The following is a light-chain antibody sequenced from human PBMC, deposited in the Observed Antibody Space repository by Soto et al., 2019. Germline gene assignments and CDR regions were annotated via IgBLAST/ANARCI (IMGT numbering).Light chain of an antibody. Sequence: DIVLTQSPDSLAVSLGERATINCKSSQSVLCSSNNRNCLAWYQQKPGQPPKLLIYWASTRESGVPDRFSGSRSCTDFTLTITTLQAEDVAVYYFQQYYVTPPTFGQGTKVEIK. CDR3: QQYYVTPPT. J-gene: IGKJ1*01. V-gene: IGKV4-1*01. CDR2: WAS. CDR1: QSVLCSSNNRNC.